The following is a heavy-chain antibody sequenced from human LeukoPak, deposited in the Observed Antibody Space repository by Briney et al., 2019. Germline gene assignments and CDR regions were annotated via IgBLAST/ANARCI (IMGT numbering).Heavy chain of an antibody. CDR2: IHYSGAT. Sequence: PSETLSLTCSVSGGSLGSSNYHGGWIRQPPGKGLEWIANIHYSGATYYNPSLKSRVTISIDTSKNQFALKLNSVTAADTAVYYCTTWRSGYADYWGQGTLVTVSS. CDR3: TTWRSGYADY. CDR1: GGSLGSSNYH. D-gene: IGHD3-3*01. V-gene: IGHV4-39*01. J-gene: IGHJ4*02.